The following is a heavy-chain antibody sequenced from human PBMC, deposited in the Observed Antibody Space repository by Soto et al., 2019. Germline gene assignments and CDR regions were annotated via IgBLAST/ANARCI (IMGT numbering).Heavy chain of an antibody. D-gene: IGHD2-15*01. Sequence: QVQLVQSGAEVKKPGASVKVSCKASGYTFTGYYMHWVRQAPGQGLEWMGWINPNSGGTNYAQKFQGWVTMTRDTSISTAYMELSRLRSDDTAVYYCARDVGRRGGSFAQSGWFDPWGQGTLVTVSS. J-gene: IGHJ5*02. CDR1: GYTFTGYY. CDR2: INPNSGGT. V-gene: IGHV1-2*04. CDR3: ARDVGRRGGSFAQSGWFDP.